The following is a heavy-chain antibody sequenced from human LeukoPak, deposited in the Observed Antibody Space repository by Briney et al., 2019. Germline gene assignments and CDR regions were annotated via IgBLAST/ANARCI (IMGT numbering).Heavy chain of an antibody. Sequence: ASVKVSCKASGYTFSGYSMHWVRQAPGQGPEWMGMVNPSSGSATYAQKFQGSVTMTRDTSTTTLYMELSSLRSEDTAVYYCARDWAHGSFDYWGQGNPVFVSS. J-gene: IGHJ4*02. D-gene: IGHD3-10*01. CDR2: VNPSSGSA. V-gene: IGHV1-46*01. CDR3: ARDWAHGSFDY. CDR1: GYTFSGYS.